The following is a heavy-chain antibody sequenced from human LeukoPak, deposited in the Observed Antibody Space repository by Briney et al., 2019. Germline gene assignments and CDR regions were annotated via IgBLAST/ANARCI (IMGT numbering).Heavy chain of an antibody. J-gene: IGHJ3*02. CDR1: GGSISSCY. V-gene: IGHV4-59*08. CDR3: ARQGSGRAFDI. Sequence: SETLSLTCTVSGGSISSCYWNWIRQPPGKGLEWIAYMFYNVSTNYSPSLKSRVTISVDTSKNQFSLKLISVTAADTAVYFCARQGSGRAFDIWGQGTMVTVSS. CDR2: MFYNVST.